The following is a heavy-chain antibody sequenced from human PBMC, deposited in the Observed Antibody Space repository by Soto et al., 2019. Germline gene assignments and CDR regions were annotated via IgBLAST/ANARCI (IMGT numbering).Heavy chain of an antibody. Sequence: EVQLVQSGAEVKKPGESLKISCKGSGYSFTSYWIGWVRQMPGKGLEWMGIIYPGDSDTRYSPSFQGQVTISADKSISTAYLQWSSLKASDTAMYYCASLPLYSSSPYWYFDLWGRGTLVTVSS. V-gene: IGHV5-51*01. J-gene: IGHJ2*01. CDR2: IYPGDSDT. D-gene: IGHD6-13*01. CDR1: GYSFTSYW. CDR3: ASLPLYSSSPYWYFDL.